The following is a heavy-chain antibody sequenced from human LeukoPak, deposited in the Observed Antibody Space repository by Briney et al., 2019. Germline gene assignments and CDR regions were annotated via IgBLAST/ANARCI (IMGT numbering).Heavy chain of an antibody. V-gene: IGHV3-23*01. J-gene: IGHJ4*02. CDR3: ARREYYYDSSGYSADYFDY. Sequence: GGSLRLSCAASGFTFSSYAMSWVRQAPGQGLEWVSAISGSGGSTYYADSVKGRFTISRDNAKNSLYLQMNSLRAEDTAVYYCARREYYYDSSGYSADYFDYWGQGTPVTVSS. CDR1: GFTFSSYA. CDR2: ISGSGGST. D-gene: IGHD3-22*01.